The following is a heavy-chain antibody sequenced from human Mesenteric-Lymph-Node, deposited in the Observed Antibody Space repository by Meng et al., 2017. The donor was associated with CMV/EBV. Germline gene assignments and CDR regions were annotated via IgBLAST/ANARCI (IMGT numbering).Heavy chain of an antibody. J-gene: IGHJ5*02. Sequence: SCAASGFTFSSYGMHWVRQAPGKGLEWVAFIRYDGSNKYYADSVKGRFTISRDNSKNTLYLQMNSLRAEDTAVYYCAKVTTVVGMAGWFDPWGQGTLVTVSS. CDR3: AKVTTVVGMAGWFDP. CDR2: IRYDGSNK. V-gene: IGHV3-30*02. D-gene: IGHD4-23*01. CDR1: GFTFSSYG.